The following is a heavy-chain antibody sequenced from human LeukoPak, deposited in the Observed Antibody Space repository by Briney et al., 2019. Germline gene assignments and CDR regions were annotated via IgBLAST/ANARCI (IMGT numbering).Heavy chain of an antibody. CDR2: INPNSGGT. CDR3: AREILPITMVRGVTYNFDY. Sequence: ASVEVSCRASGYTFTGYYMHWVRQAPGQGLEWMGWINPNSGGTNYAQKFQGRVTMTRDTSISTAYMELSRLRSDDTAVYYCAREILPITMVRGVTYNFDYWGQGTLVTVSS. CDR1: GYTFTGYY. J-gene: IGHJ4*02. D-gene: IGHD3-10*01. V-gene: IGHV1-2*02.